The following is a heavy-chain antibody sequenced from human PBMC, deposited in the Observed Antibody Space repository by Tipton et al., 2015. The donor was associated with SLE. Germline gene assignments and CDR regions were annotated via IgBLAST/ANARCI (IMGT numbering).Heavy chain of an antibody. J-gene: IGHJ2*01. V-gene: IGHV1-8*03. Sequence: QLVQSGAEVKKPGASVKVSCKASGYIFTSYDINLVRQATGQGLEWMGWMNPNSGNTGYAQKFQGRVTITRNTSISTAYMELSSLRSEDTAVYYCARGATGYWYFDLWGRGTLVTVSS. CDR3: ARGATGYWYFDL. CDR2: MNPNSGNT. CDR1: GYIFTSYD. D-gene: IGHD3-9*01.